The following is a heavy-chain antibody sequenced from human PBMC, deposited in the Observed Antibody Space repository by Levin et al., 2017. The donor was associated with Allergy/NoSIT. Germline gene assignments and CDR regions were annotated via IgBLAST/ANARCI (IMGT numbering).Heavy chain of an antibody. CDR3: ARDLGGDFDY. V-gene: IGHV3-53*01. D-gene: IGHD3-16*01. CDR2: IYSGGTT. J-gene: IGHJ4*02. Sequence: PGESLKISCAASGFIVSSNYMSWVRQAPGKGLEWVSVIYSGGTTYYADSVKGRFTISRDNSKNTLYLQMNSLRAEDTAVYYCARDLGGDFDYWGQGTLVTVSS. CDR1: GFIVSSNY.